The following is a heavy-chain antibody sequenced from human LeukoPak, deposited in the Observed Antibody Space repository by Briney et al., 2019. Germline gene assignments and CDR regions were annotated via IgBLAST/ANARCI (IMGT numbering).Heavy chain of an antibody. CDR1: GGSISSYY. CDR3: ASGSFHY. Sequence: SETLSLTCTVSGGSISSYYWSWIRQPAGKGLEWIGSIYYSGSTYYNPSLKSRVTISVDASKNQFSLKLSSVTAADTAVYYCASGSFHYWGQGTLVTVSS. V-gene: IGHV4-59*05. D-gene: IGHD5-12*01. J-gene: IGHJ4*02. CDR2: IYYSGST.